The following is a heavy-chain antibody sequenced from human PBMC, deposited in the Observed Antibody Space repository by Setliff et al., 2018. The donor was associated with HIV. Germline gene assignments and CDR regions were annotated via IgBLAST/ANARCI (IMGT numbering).Heavy chain of an antibody. CDR3: ARGFRQFWSFYYYYYMDV. CDR1: GGSFSGYY. J-gene: IGHJ6*03. V-gene: IGHV4-34*01. CDR2: INHSGGT. D-gene: IGHD3-3*02. Sequence: SETLSLTCAVYGGSFSGYYWTWIRQPPGKGLEWIGEINHSGGTNYNPSLKSRVTMSVDTSKNQFSLKLSSVTAADTAVYYCARGFRQFWSFYYYYYMDVWGKGTTVTVSS.